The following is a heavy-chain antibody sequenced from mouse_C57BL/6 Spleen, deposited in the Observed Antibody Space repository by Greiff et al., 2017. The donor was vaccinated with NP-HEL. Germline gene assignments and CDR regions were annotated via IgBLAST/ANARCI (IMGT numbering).Heavy chain of an antibody. V-gene: IGHV3-6*01. CDR2: ISYDGSN. CDR1: GYSITSGYY. CDR3: ASSLYGNFDY. D-gene: IGHD2-1*01. J-gene: IGHJ2*01. Sequence: VQLQQSGPGLVKPSQSLSLTCSVTGYSITSGYYWNWIRQFPGNKLEWMGYISYDGSNNYNPSLKNRISITRDTSKNQFFLKLNSVTTEDTATYYCASSLYGNFDYWGQGTTLTVSS.